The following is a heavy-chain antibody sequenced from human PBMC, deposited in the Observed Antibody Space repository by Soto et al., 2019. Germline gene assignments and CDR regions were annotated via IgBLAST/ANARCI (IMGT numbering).Heavy chain of an antibody. V-gene: IGHV3-30*18. CDR2: ISYDGSNK. D-gene: IGHD3-22*01. CDR3: AKDRMTMMVVDPFDY. Sequence: QVQLVESGGGVVQPGRSLRLSCAASGFTFSSYGMHWVRQAPGKGLEWVAVISYDGSNKYYADSVKGRFTISRDNSKNTLYLQMNSLRAEDTAVYYCAKDRMTMMVVDPFDYWGQGTLVTVSS. J-gene: IGHJ4*02. CDR1: GFTFSSYG.